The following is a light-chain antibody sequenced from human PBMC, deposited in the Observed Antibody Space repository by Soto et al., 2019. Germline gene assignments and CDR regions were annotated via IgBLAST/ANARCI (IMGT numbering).Light chain of an antibody. J-gene: IGKJ5*01. CDR2: GAS. CDR3: QQYGSSPSIT. Sequence: EIVLTQSPGTLSLSPGERATLSCRASQSVSSSYLAWYQQKPGQAPRLLIYGASSRATGIPDRFSGSGSGTDFTLTISRLEPEDFAVYYCQQYGSSPSITFVQGTRLEIK. V-gene: IGKV3-20*01. CDR1: QSVSSSY.